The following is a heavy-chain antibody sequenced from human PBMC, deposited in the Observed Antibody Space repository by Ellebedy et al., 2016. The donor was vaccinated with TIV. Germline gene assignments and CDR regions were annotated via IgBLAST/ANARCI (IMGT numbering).Heavy chain of an antibody. CDR1: GGSISPHY. J-gene: IGHJ4*02. Sequence: MPSETLSLICTVSGGSISPHYWNWVRQPPGKGLEWVGYIHYSGNTNYNPSLKSRVIISADTSKNQISLKLSSVTAADTAVYYCARAVRRGYSGYDLSVWGQGTLVNVSS. D-gene: IGHD5-12*01. CDR3: ARAVRRGYSGYDLSV. CDR2: IHYSGNT. V-gene: IGHV4-59*11.